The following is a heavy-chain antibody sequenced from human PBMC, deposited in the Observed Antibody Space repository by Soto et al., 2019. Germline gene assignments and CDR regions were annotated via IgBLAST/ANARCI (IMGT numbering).Heavy chain of an antibody. J-gene: IGHJ4*02. CDR3: ARAAGGYSYGPSDY. CDR2: IIPILGIA. Sequence: QVQLVQSGAEVKKPGSSVKVSCKASGGTFSSYTISWVRQAPGQGLGWMGRIIPILGIANYAQKFQGRVTITADKSTSTAYMELSSLRSEDTAVYYCARAAGGYSYGPSDYWGQGTLVTVSS. CDR1: GGTFSSYT. V-gene: IGHV1-69*02. D-gene: IGHD5-18*01.